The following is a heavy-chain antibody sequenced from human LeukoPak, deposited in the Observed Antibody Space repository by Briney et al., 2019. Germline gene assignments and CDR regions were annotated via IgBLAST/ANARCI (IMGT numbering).Heavy chain of an antibody. CDR1: GFTFSRHV. Sequence: GRSLRLSCAASGFTFSRHVMRWVRQAPGKGLEWVAVISYDGNNRFYAYSVKGRFTISRDNSRNTLYLQMNSLSGDDAAVYSCARGGIPTGPYYYFYYMDVWGKGTAVTVSS. CDR3: ARGGIPTGPYYYFYYMDV. V-gene: IGHV3-30*01. J-gene: IGHJ6*03. D-gene: IGHD1-14*01. CDR2: ISYDGNNR.